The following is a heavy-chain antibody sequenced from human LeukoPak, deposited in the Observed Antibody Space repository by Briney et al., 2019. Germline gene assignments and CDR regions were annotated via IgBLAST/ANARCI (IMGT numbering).Heavy chain of an antibody. Sequence: TGGSLRLSCAASGFTFSDYYMNWIRQAPGKGLEWVSYIVGSGSIISYADSVKGRFTISRDNAKNSLYLQMNSLRAEDTAVYYCARLMVYGYYMDVWGKGTTVTVSS. D-gene: IGHD2-8*01. CDR2: IVGSGSII. V-gene: IGHV3-11*01. J-gene: IGHJ6*03. CDR1: GFTFSDYY. CDR3: ARLMVYGYYMDV.